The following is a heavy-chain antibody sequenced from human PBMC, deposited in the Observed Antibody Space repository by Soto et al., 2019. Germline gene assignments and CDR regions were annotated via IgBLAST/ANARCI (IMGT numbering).Heavy chain of an antibody. D-gene: IGHD2-21*01. CDR1: GFTFSSYA. V-gene: IGHV3-64*01. Sequence: EVLLVESGGGLVQPVGPLRLSFAASGFTFSSYAMHCVREAPGKGLDYVSAITSNGGNTDYASSVKGRFTISRDNSMNTLYIQMGSLRAEEMAVYYCARRIPFGYGMDVWGQGTTITVSS. CDR3: ARRIPFGYGMDV. J-gene: IGHJ6*02. CDR2: ITSNGGNT.